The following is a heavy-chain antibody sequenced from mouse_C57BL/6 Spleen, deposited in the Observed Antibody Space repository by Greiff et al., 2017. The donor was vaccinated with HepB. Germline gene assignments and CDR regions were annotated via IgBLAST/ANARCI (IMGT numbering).Heavy chain of an antibody. J-gene: IGHJ4*01. V-gene: IGHV1-76*01. Sequence: VHLVESGAELVRPGASVKLSCKASGYTFTDYYINWVKQRPGQGLEWIARIYPGSGNTYYNEKFKGKATLTAEKSSSTAYMQLSSLTSEDSAVYFCARDDYHAMDYWGQGTSVTVSS. CDR1: GYTFTDYY. CDR2: IYPGSGNT. CDR3: ARDDYHAMDY.